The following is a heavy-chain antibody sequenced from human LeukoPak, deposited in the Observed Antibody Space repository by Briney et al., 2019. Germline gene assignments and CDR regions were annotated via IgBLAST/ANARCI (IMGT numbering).Heavy chain of an antibody. CDR3: ARARVYVLNWFDP. V-gene: IGHV4-38-2*01. Sequence: SETLSLTCAVSGYSISSGYYWGWIRQPPGKGLEWIGSIYHSGSTYYNPSLKSRVTISVDTSKNKFSLKLSSVTAADTAVYYCARARVYVLNWFDPWGQGTLVTVSS. CDR1: GYSISSGYY. D-gene: IGHD2-8*01. J-gene: IGHJ5*02. CDR2: IYHSGST.